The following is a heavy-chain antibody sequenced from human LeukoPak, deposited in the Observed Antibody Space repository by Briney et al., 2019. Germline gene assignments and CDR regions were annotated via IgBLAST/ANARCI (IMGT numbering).Heavy chain of an antibody. V-gene: IGHV4-39*01. Sequence: PSETLSLTCTVSGGSISSYYWSWIRQPPGKGLEWIGSIYYSGSTYYNPSLKSRVTISVDTSKNQFSLKLSSVTAADTAVYYCASFLWVISFDYWGQGTLVTVSS. CDR3: ASFLWVISFDY. CDR1: GGSISSYY. D-gene: IGHD2-21*01. CDR2: IYYSGST. J-gene: IGHJ4*02.